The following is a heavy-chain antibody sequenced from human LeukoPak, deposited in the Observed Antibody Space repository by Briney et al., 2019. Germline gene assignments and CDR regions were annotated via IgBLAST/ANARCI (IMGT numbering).Heavy chain of an antibody. J-gene: IGHJ4*02. CDR3: ARGPHERSGYPDD. CDR1: GGTFSSYA. D-gene: IGHD3-22*01. CDR2: IIPIFGTA. Sequence: SVKVSCKASGGTFSSYAISWVRQAPGQGLEWMGGIIPIFGTANYAQKFQGRVTLTTDTSTSTAYMELRSLRSDDTAVYYCARGPHERSGYPDDWGQGTLVTVSS. V-gene: IGHV1-69*05.